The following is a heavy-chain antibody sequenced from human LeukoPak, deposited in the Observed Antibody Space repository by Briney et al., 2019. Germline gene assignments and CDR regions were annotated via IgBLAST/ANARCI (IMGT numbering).Heavy chain of an antibody. J-gene: IGHJ5*01. D-gene: IGHD3-3*01. CDR2: MNPNSGNT. Sequence: ASVKVSCKASGYTFTSYDINWVRQATGQGLEWMGWMNPNSGNTGYAQKFQGRVTMTRNTSISTAYMELSRLRSDDTAMYYCARDRDDYDLGHFDSWGQGTLVTV. V-gene: IGHV1-8*01. CDR1: GYTFTSYD. CDR3: ARDRDDYDLGHFDS.